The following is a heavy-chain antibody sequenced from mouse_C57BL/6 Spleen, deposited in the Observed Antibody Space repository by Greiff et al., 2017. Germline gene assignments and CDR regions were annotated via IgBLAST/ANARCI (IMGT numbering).Heavy chain of an antibody. D-gene: IGHD1-1*01. Sequence: VQLQQSGPELVKPGASVKISCKASGYSFTDYNMNWVKQSTGKSLEWIGVINPNYGTTSYNQKFKGKATLTVDQSSSTAYMQLNSLTSEDSAVYYCARSNYGSSSYFDVWCTGTTVTVSS. J-gene: IGHJ1*03. CDR1: GYSFTDYN. V-gene: IGHV1-39*01. CDR2: INPNYGTT. CDR3: ARSNYGSSSYFDV.